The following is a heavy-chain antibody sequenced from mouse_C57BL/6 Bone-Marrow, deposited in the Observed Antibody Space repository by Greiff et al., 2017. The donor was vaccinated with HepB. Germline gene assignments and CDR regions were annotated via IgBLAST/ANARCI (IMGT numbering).Heavy chain of an antibody. Sequence: EVQGVESGGDLVKPGGSLKLSCAASGFTFSSYGMSWVRQTPDKRLEWVATISSGGSYTYYPDSVKGRFTISRDNAKNTLYLQMSSLKSEDTAMYYCARRETAQATYFDYWGQGTTLTVSS. CDR1: GFTFSSYG. V-gene: IGHV5-6*01. CDR2: ISSGGSYT. D-gene: IGHD3-2*02. J-gene: IGHJ2*01. CDR3: ARRETAQATYFDY.